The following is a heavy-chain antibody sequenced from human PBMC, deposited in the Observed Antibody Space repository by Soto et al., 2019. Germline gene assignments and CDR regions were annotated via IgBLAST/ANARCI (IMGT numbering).Heavy chain of an antibody. D-gene: IGHD7-27*01. CDR1: GGSISSVYDY. J-gene: IGHJ4*02. CDR2: IYDGGST. CDR3: ARGPSGDKVDY. Sequence: QVQLQESGPILVKPSQTLSLTCTVSGGSISSVYDYWSWIRQSPDKGLEWIGHIYDGGSTYNNPSPTXRXTXALXTSKNQFSLQLRSVTAADTAVYYCARGPSGDKVDYWGQGTLVTVSS. V-gene: IGHV4-30-4*01.